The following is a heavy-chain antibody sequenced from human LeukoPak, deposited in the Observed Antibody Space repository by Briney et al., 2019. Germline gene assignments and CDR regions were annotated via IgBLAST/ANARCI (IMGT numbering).Heavy chain of an antibody. CDR2: ISWNSGSI. CDR1: GFTFDDYA. CDR3: ARMDD. J-gene: IGHJ4*02. D-gene: IGHD2/OR15-2a*01. Sequence: PGGSLRLSCAASGFTFDDYAMHWVRQAPGKGLEWVSGISWNSGSIGYADSVKGRFTISRDNAKNSLYLQMNSLRAEDTAVYYCARMDDWGQGTLVTVSS. V-gene: IGHV3-9*01.